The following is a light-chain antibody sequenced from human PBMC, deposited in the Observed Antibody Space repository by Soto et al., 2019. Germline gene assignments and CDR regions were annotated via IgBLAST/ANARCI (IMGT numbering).Light chain of an antibody. J-gene: IGLJ1*01. CDR3: FSYAGRYTYV. V-gene: IGLV2-11*01. CDR1: SSDVGGYTY. CDR2: DVS. Sequence: QSALTQPRSVSGSRGQSVSISCTGTSSDVGGYTYVSWYQQHPGKAPKVMIYDVSKRPSGVPDRFSGSKSGNTASLTISGLQSEDEADYYCFSYAGRYTYVFGTGTKLTVL.